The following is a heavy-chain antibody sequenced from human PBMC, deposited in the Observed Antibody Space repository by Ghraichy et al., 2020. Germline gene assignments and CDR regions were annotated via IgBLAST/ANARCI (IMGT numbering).Heavy chain of an antibody. CDR2: ISSSSSNI. CDR3: ARGTDPGHYLIDY. V-gene: IGHV3-48*02. D-gene: IGHD3-10*01. CDR1: GFTFSAYS. J-gene: IGHJ4*02. Sequence: GESLNISCAASGFTFSAYSMNWVRQAPGKGLEWISHISSSSSNILYADSVKGRFTISRDNAKNSLFLHMNSLRDEDTAVYSCARGTDPGHYLIDYWGQGTLVTVSS.